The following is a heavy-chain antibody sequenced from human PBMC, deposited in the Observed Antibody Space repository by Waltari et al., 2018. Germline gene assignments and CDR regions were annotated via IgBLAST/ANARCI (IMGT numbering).Heavy chain of an antibody. Sequence: QVQLVQSGAEVKKPGASVTVSCKVSGYTLTELSMHWVRQAPGKGIEWMVGCDPEDGETIYAQKFQGRVTRTEDTSTDTAYMGLSSLRSEDTAVYYCATTYYDILTGYLENWFDLWGQGTLVTVSS. CDR3: ATTYYDILTGYLENWFDL. CDR2: CDPEDGET. V-gene: IGHV1-24*01. CDR1: GYTLTELS. J-gene: IGHJ5*02. D-gene: IGHD3-9*01.